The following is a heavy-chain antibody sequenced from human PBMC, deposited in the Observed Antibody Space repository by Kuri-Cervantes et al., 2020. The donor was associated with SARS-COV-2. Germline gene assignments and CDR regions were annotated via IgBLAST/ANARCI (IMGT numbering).Heavy chain of an antibody. Sequence: CAASGVTFDDYAMHWVRQAPGKGLGWVSGISRNSGSIDYADPVNGRFTISRDNAKHSLFLQMNSLRAEDTAYYYCAKDMNTVASPCGDAFDIWGQGTMVTVSS. CDR3: AKDMNTVASPCGDAFDI. J-gene: IGHJ3*02. V-gene: IGHV3-9*01. D-gene: IGHD4-11*01. CDR2: ISRNSGSI. CDR1: GVTFDDYA.